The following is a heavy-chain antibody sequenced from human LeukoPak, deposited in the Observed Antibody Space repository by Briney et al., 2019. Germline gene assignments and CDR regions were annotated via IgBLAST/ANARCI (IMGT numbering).Heavy chain of an antibody. CDR3: ARHGDRDYDYVWGSYRYKKEFDY. V-gene: IGHV4-39*01. Sequence: SETLSLTCIVSDDSISRSSYYWGWIRQPPGKGLEWIGSIYHSGSTYYNPSLKSRVTISVDTSKNQFSLKLSSVTAADTAVYYCARHGDRDYDYVWGSYRYKKEFDYWGQGTLVTVSS. D-gene: IGHD3-16*02. CDR1: DDSISRSSYY. CDR2: IYHSGST. J-gene: IGHJ4*02.